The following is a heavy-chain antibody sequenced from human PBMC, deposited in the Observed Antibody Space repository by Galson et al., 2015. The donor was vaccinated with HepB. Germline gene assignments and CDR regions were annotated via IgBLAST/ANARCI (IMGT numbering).Heavy chain of an antibody. CDR1: GFTFSSYA. CDR2: ITASRSAT. D-gene: IGHD6-19*01. CDR3: ATLFSRGWRPADYYYGMDV. V-gene: IGHV3-48*02. J-gene: IGHJ6*02. Sequence: SLRLSCAASGFTFSSYAMNWVRQAPGKGLEWVSHITASRSATYYTDSVKGRFTISGDNAKNSLYLQMNSLKDEDTAVYFCATLFSRGWRPADYYYGMDVWGQGTTVTVS.